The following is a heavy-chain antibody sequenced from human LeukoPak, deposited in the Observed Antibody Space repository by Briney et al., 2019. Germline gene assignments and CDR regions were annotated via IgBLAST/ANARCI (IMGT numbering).Heavy chain of an antibody. CDR1: GFSFAAEY. D-gene: IGHD2-15*01. CDR3: ARVCSGGSCYSSFDY. CDR2: IYYSGST. V-gene: IGHV4-31*02. J-gene: IGHJ4*02. Sequence: LRLSCAVSGFSFAAEYMSWIRQHPGEGLEWIGYIYYSGSTYYNPSLKSRVTISVDTSKNQFSLKLSSVTAADTAVYYCARVCSGGSCYSSFDYWGQGTLVTVSS.